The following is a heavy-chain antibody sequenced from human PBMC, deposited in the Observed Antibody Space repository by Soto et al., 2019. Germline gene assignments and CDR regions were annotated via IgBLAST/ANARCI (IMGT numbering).Heavy chain of an antibody. J-gene: IGHJ4*02. Sequence: EVQLVESGGGLVQPGGSLRLSCAASGFAFSNYWMSWVRQAPGKGLEWVATIKQDGSEKYYVDSVKGRFIISRDKAKNSLYLQMNSLRAEDTAVYHCARGGTSMIVVGAFDDWGQGALVTVSS. CDR1: GFAFSNYW. CDR3: ARGGTSMIVVGAFDD. V-gene: IGHV3-7*01. D-gene: IGHD3-22*01. CDR2: IKQDGSEK.